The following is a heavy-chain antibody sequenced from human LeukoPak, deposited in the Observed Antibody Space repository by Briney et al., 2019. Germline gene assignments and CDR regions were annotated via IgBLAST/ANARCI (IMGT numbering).Heavy chain of an antibody. CDR1: EFIVSINY. Sequence: GGSLRLSCAVSEFIVSINYMTWVRQAPGKGLEWVSAISGSGGSTYYADSVKGRFTISRDNSKNTLYLQMNSLRAEDTAVYYCAKVRGPIHEFDYWGQGTLVTVSS. CDR2: ISGSGGST. J-gene: IGHJ4*02. CDR3: AKVRGPIHEFDY. V-gene: IGHV3-23*01. D-gene: IGHD3-10*01.